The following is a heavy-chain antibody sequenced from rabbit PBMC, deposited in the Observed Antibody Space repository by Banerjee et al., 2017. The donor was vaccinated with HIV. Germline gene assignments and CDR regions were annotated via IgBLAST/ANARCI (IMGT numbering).Heavy chain of an antibody. V-gene: IGHV1S43*01. CDR3: ARSYDDDGDYGYHFNL. D-gene: IGHD2-1*01. CDR1: GIDFSSYYY. J-gene: IGHJ4*01. Sequence: QSLEESGGDLVKPGGTLTLTCKASGIDFSSYYYMCWFRQAPGKGLELIACIYTSSGSTWYASWVNGRFTISRSTSLNTVDLKMTSLTAADTATYFCARSYDDDGDYGYHFNLWGPGTLVTV. CDR2: IYTSSGST.